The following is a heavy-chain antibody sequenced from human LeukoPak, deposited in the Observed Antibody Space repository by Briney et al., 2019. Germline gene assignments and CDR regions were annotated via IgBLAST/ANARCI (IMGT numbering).Heavy chain of an antibody. V-gene: IGHV3-21*01. CDR1: GFTFSTYS. D-gene: IGHD3-22*01. Sequence: GGSLRLSCAASGFTFSTYSMNWVRQATGKGLEWVSSISSSSSFIYYADSVKGRFTISRDNAENSLYLQMNSLRAEDTAVYYCASDVRITVNWGQGTLVTVSS. J-gene: IGHJ4*02. CDR2: ISSSSSFI. CDR3: ASDVRITVN.